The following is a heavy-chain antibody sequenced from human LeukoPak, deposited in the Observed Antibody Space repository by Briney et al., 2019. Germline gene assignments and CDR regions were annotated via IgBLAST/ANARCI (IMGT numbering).Heavy chain of an antibody. CDR3: ARGRREGSGWLGWFDP. V-gene: IGHV4-30-2*01. CDR1: GGSISSGGYS. D-gene: IGHD6-19*01. Sequence: SETLSLTCAVSGGSISSGGYSWSWIRQPPGKGLEWIGYIYHSGSTYYNPSLKSRVTISVDTSKNQFSLRLTSVTAADTAVYYCARGRREGSGWLGWFDPWGQGTLVTVSS. J-gene: IGHJ5*02. CDR2: IYHSGST.